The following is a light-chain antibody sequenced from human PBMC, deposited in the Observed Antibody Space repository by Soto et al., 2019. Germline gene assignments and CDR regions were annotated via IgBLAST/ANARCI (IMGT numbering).Light chain of an antibody. V-gene: IGKV1-5*03. CDR1: QSISSW. CDR3: QQYNSYSRT. CDR2: KAS. Sequence: DIQMTQSPSTLSASVGDRVTITCRASQSISSWLGWYQQKPGKAPKLLIYKASNLESGVPSRFSGSGSGTEFTLTISSLQPDDFATYHCQQYNSYSRTFGQGTNVEIK. J-gene: IGKJ1*01.